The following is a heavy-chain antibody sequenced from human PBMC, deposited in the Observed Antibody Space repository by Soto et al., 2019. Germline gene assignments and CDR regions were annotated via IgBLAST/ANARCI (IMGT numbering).Heavy chain of an antibody. V-gene: IGHV3-30-3*01. CDR3: ARVLGGMATVPFDY. Sequence: GWSLRLSCASSVFTFISYAMQWVRQAPGTGLEWVAVISYEGSNKYYADSVKGRFTISRDNSKNTLYLQMNSLRTEDTAVYYCARVLGGMATVPFDYWGQGALVTVSS. J-gene: IGHJ4*02. D-gene: IGHD4-4*01. CDR2: ISYEGSNK. CDR1: VFTFISYA.